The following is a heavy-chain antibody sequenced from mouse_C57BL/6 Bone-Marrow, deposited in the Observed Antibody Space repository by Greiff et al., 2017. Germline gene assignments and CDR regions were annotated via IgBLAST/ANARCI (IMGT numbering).Heavy chain of an antibody. V-gene: IGHV14-4*01. J-gene: IGHJ3*01. CDR1: GFNIKDAY. Sequence: VQLKESGAELVRPGASVKLSCTASGFNIKDAYMHWVKQRPEQGLEWIGWIAPENGDTEYASKFQGKATITADTSSNTAYLQLSSLTSEDTAVYYCTTAFYDYDHLTFAYWGQGTLVTVSA. CDR2: IAPENGDT. CDR3: TTAFYDYDHLTFAY. D-gene: IGHD2-4*01.